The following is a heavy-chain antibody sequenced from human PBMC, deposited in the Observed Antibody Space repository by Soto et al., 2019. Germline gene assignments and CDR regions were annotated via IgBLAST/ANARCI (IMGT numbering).Heavy chain of an antibody. V-gene: IGHV4-31*03. CDR2: IYYSGGT. D-gene: IGHD3-10*01. CDR3: ARDAALYGSGRHDY. Sequence: SETLSLTCTVSGGSISSGGYYWSWIRQHPGKGLEWIGYIYYSGGTYYNPSLKSRVTISVDTSKNQFSLKLSSVTAADTAVYYCARDAALYGSGRHDYWGQGTLVTVSS. CDR1: GGSISSGGYY. J-gene: IGHJ4*02.